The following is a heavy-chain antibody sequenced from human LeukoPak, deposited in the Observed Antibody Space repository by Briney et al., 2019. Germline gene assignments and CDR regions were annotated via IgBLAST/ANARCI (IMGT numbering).Heavy chain of an antibody. D-gene: IGHD4-17*01. CDR1: GGSISSSNW. CDR3: ARSTVTTSSYYFDY. Sequence: SETLSLTCAVSGGSISSSNWWSWVRQPPGKGLEWIGEIYHSGNTNYNPSLKSRVTISVDKSKNQFSLKLSSVTAADTAVYYCARSTVTTSSYYFDYWGQGTLVTVSS. CDR2: IYHSGNT. V-gene: IGHV4-4*02. J-gene: IGHJ4*02.